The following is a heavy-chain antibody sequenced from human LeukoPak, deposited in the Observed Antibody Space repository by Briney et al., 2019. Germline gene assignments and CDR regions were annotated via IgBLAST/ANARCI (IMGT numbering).Heavy chain of an antibody. J-gene: IGHJ6*02. CDR1: GFTVASNY. D-gene: IGHD6-13*01. V-gene: IGHV3-66*02. CDR3: ARVFGRAAANVFGGYTMDV. Sequence: GGSLRLSCAASGFTVASNYMSWVRQAPGKGLEWVSLIYTGGGTSYADSVRGRFTISRDNSKNTLYLQMNSLRPEDTAVYYCARVFGRAAANVFGGYTMDVWGQGTTVTVSS. CDR2: IYTGGGT.